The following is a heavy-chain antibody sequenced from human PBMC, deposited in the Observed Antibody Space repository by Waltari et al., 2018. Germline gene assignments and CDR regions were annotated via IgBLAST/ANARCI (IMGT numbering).Heavy chain of an antibody. J-gene: IGHJ4*02. V-gene: IGHV3-48*03. CDR2: ISSSGGNM. CDR1: GFTFGSYE. CDR3: ARDPLGGDYDDY. Sequence: EVQLVESGGGLVQPGGSLRLSCATSGFTFGSYEMNWVRQAPGKGLEWVSYISSSGGNMNNADSVKGRFTITRDNAKNSLYLQMNSLRVEETAVYYCARDPLGGDYDDYWGQGTLVTVSS.